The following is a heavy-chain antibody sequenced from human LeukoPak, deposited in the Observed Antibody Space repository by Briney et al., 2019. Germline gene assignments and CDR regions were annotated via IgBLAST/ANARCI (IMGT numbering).Heavy chain of an antibody. D-gene: IGHD4-17*01. CDR1: GSTFSSYA. V-gene: IGHV3-23*01. CDR2: ISGSGGST. CDR3: AKANDYGDFNWFDP. J-gene: IGHJ5*02. Sequence: GGSLRLSCAASGSTFSSYAMSWVRQAPGKGLEWVSAISGSGGSTYYADSVKGRFTISRDNSKNTLYLQMNSLRAEDTAVYYCAKANDYGDFNWFDPWGQGTLVTVSS.